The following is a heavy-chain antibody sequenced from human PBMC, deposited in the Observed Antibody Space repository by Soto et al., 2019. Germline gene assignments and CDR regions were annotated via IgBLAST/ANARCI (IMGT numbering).Heavy chain of an antibody. D-gene: IGHD2-2*02. CDR3: ARAGDDCSTTNCYMIDY. J-gene: IGHJ4*02. Sequence: ASVKVSCKASGYTFNFYGITWVRQAPGQGLEWMGWISGFNGNTNYAADLQGRVTITRDTSATTAYMELSSLRSEDTAVYYCARAGDDCSTTNCYMIDYWGQGTLVTVSS. CDR1: GYTFNFYG. CDR2: ISGFNGNT. V-gene: IGHV1-18*01.